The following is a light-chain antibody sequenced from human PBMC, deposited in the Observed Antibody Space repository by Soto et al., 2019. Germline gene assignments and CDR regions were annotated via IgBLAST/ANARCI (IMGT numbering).Light chain of an antibody. CDR3: QQYGSSPPTWT. CDR1: QSVSSSY. Sequence: EIVLTQSPATLSLSPGERATLSCRASQSVSSSYLAWYQQKRGQAPSLLIYGASSRATGIPDRFSCSGSGTDFTLTISRMEPEDFEVYYCQQYGSSPPTWTFGQGTKVEIK. J-gene: IGKJ1*01. V-gene: IGKV3-20*01. CDR2: GAS.